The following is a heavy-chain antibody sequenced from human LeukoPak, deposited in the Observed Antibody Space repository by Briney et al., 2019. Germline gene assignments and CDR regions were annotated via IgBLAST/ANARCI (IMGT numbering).Heavy chain of an antibody. J-gene: IGHJ3*02. D-gene: IGHD3-22*01. V-gene: IGHV1-18*01. Sequence: GASVKVSCKASGYTFTSYDMSWVRQAPGQGLEWMGLINPSDGSTNYAQKLQGRVTMTTDTSTSTAYMELSSLRSDDTAVYYCARAPGIYCDSSRYSRRAFDIWGQGTMVTVSS. CDR1: GYTFTSYD. CDR3: ARAPGIYCDSSRYSRRAFDI. CDR2: INPSDGST.